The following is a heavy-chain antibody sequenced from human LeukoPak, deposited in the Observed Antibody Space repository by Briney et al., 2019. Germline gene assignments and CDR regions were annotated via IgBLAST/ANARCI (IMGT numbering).Heavy chain of an antibody. CDR2: ISGRSDSI. Sequence: PGGSLRLSCAASGFTFSSYTMSWVRQAPGKGLERVSGISGRSDSIYYADSVEGRFTISRDYSKGTVDLQMNSLRAEDTAVYYCAREKWERHHCGVDVWGQGTTVTVSS. D-gene: IGHD1-26*01. V-gene: IGHV3-23*01. CDR3: AREKWERHHCGVDV. J-gene: IGHJ6*02. CDR1: GFTFSSYT.